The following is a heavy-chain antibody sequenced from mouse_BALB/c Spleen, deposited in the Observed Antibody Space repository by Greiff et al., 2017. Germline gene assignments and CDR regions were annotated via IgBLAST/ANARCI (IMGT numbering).Heavy chain of an antibody. D-gene: IGHD2-1*01. J-gene: IGHJ1*01. Sequence: EVKLMESGPGLVKPSQSLSLTCTVTGYSITSDYAWHWIRQFPGNKLEWMGYISYSGSTSYNPSLKSRISITRDTSKNQFFLQLNSVTTEDTATYYCAKGYGNSWYFDVWGAGTTVTVSS. CDR2: ISYSGST. V-gene: IGHV3-2*02. CDR1: GYSITSDYA. CDR3: AKGYGNSWYFDV.